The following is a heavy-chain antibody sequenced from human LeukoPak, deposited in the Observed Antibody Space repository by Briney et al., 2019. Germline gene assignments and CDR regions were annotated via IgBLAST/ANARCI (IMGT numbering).Heavy chain of an antibody. V-gene: IGHV1-2*02. CDR1: GYTFTDYY. Sequence: VASVKVSCKASGYTFTDYYMHWVRQAPGQGLEWMGWINPNSGGTNYAQKFQGRVTMTRDTSISTAYMELSRLRSDDTAVYYCARDIAARLDYFDYWGQGTLVTVSS. J-gene: IGHJ4*02. D-gene: IGHD6-6*01. CDR2: INPNSGGT. CDR3: ARDIAARLDYFDY.